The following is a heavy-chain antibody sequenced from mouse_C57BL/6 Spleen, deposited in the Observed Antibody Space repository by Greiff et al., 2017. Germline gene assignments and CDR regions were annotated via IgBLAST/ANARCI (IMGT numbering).Heavy chain of an antibody. D-gene: IGHD1-2*01. J-gene: IGHJ4*01. V-gene: IGHV1-72*01. CDR2: IDPNSGGT. Sequence: VQLQQPGAELVKPGASVKLSCKASGYTFTSYWMHWVKQRPGRGLEWIGRIDPNSGGTKYNEKFKSKATLTVDKPSSTAYMQLSSRPSEDSAVYYCAREGTTADYYAMDYWGQGTSVTVSS. CDR3: AREGTTADYYAMDY. CDR1: GYTFTSYW.